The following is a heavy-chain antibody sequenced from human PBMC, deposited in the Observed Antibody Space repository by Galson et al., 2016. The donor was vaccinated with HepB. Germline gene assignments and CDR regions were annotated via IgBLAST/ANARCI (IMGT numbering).Heavy chain of an antibody. D-gene: IGHD6-19*01. Sequence: SETLSLTCAVSGASISDNWWSWVRRPPGKGLDWIGEVYHSGTTNLNPSLQSRGTISLDNSRNQFSLKLTSVTAADTAVSYCERHISVPRTRGFDYWGHGTLVTVSS. V-gene: IGHV4-4*02. CDR2: VYHSGTT. CDR3: ERHISVPRTRGFDY. J-gene: IGHJ4*01. CDR1: GASISDNW.